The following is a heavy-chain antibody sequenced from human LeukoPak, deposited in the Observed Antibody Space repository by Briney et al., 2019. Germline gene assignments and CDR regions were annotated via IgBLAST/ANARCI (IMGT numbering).Heavy chain of an antibody. CDR3: ARQWGRLGFDY. D-gene: IGHD6-19*01. Sequence: SETLSLPCTVSGGSISSYYWSWIGQPPGKGLEWIGYIYYSGSTNYNPSLKSRVTISIDTSKNQFSLKLSSMTAADTAVYYCARQWGRLGFDYWGQGTLVTVSS. J-gene: IGHJ4*02. V-gene: IGHV4-59*08. CDR2: IYYSGST. CDR1: GGSISSYY.